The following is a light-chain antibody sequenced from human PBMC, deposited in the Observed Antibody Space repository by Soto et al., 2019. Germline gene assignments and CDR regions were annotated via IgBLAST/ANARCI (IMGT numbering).Light chain of an antibody. CDR3: SSYTTSGTLGV. CDR1: SSDVGGYNF. J-gene: IGLJ3*02. CDR2: EVS. V-gene: IGLV2-14*01. Sequence: QSVLTQPASVSGSPGQSITISCTGTSSDVGGYNFVSWYQRHPGKAPKLMIYEVSNRPSGVSNRFSGSKSGNTASLTISGLQAEDEADYYCSSYTTSGTLGVFGGGTKLTVL.